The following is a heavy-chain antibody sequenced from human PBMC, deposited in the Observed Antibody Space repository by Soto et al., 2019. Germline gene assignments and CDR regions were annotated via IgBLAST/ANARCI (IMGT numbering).Heavy chain of an antibody. CDR1: GFTFSNYA. Sequence: EVQLLESGGGLVQPGGSLRLSCAASGFTFSNYAMNWVRQAPGKGLEWVSTISSSSGRTYYADSVKGRFTISRDNSKNFLYLQMTSVRGDDTAVYCCAKVGSERYSGQHSDYWGQGTLVTISS. J-gene: IGHJ4*02. V-gene: IGHV3-23*01. D-gene: IGHD5-12*01. CDR2: ISSSSGRT. CDR3: AKVGSERYSGQHSDY.